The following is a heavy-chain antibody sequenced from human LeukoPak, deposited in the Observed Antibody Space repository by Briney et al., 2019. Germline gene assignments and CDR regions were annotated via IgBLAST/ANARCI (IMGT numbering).Heavy chain of an antibody. CDR2: IKSKGDGETT. CDR3: ATDLGLTMIRGVIVH. J-gene: IGHJ1*01. D-gene: IGHD3-10*01. CDR1: GFTFTNAW. V-gene: IGHV3-15*01. Sequence: PGGSLRLSCAASGFTFTNAWMTWVLQAPGKGLEWVGRIKSKGDGETTDYAAPVKGRFFMSRDDAEATLYLQMNSPQADDTAVYYCATDLGLTMIRGVIVHWGQGALVTVSS.